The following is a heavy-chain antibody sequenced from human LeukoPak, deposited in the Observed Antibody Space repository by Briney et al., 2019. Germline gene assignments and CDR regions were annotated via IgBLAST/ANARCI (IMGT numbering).Heavy chain of an antibody. J-gene: IGHJ6*03. Sequence: SETLSLTCTVSGGSISSYYWSWIRQPPGKGLEWIGEIYHSGSTNYNPSLKSRVTISVDKSKNQFSLKLSSVTAADMAVYYCARRDSSSWFGYYYYYMDVWGKGTTVTVSS. CDR3: ARRDSSSWFGYYYYYMDV. D-gene: IGHD6-6*01. CDR2: IYHSGST. V-gene: IGHV4-59*12. CDR1: GGSISSYY.